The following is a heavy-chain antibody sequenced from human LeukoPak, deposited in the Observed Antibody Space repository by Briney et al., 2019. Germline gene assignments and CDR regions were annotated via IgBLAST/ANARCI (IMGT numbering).Heavy chain of an antibody. CDR3: AKHFNWGVDY. J-gene: IGHJ4*02. V-gene: IGHV5-10-1*01. CDR2: IDPSDSYT. CDR1: GYSFTDYW. Sequence: GESLRISFKGSGYSFTDYWISWVRQMPGKGLEWMGRIDPSDSYTNYSPSFQGHVAISTDKSISTAYLQWSSLKASDTAMYYCAKHFNWGVDYWGQGTLVTVSS. D-gene: IGHD7-27*01.